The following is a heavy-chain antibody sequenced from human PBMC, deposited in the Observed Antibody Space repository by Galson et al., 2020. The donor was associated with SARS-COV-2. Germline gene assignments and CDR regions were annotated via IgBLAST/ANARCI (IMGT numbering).Heavy chain of an antibody. J-gene: IGHJ4*02. CDR3: ARGRDSVVDIVLMVYASYFDY. Sequence: GESLKISCKGSGYSFTSYWIGWVRQMPGKGLEWMGIIYPGDSDTRYSPPFQGQVTISADKSISTAYLQWSSLKASDTAMYYCARGRDSVVDIVLMVYASYFDYWGQGTLVTVSS. CDR2: IYPGDSDT. V-gene: IGHV5-51*01. D-gene: IGHD2-8*01. CDR1: GYSFTSYW.